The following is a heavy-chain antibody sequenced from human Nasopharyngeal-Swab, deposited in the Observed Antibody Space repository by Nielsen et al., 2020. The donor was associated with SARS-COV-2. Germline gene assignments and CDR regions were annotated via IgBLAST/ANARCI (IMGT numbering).Heavy chain of an antibody. CDR2: IGDKAHNYAT. CDR3: TTDYYFDY. J-gene: IGHJ4*02. Sequence: VRQAPGKGLEWVGRIGDKAHNYATTYAASVKGRFTISRDDSKNTAFLQMDSLKTEDTALYYRTTDYYFDYWGQGTLVTVSS. V-gene: IGHV3-73*01.